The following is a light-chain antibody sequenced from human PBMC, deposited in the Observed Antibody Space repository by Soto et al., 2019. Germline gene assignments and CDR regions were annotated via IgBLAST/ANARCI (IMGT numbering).Light chain of an antibody. CDR3: LQLKSYPLT. J-gene: IGKJ3*01. CDR2: AAS. Sequence: IQLTQSPSSLSASVGDRVTITCRASQGINSNLAWYQQKPGKAPKLLIYAASTLQSGVPSRFSGSGSGTDFTLTINSLQPEDFATYYCLQLKSYPLTFGPGTKVDIK. V-gene: IGKV1-9*01. CDR1: QGINSN.